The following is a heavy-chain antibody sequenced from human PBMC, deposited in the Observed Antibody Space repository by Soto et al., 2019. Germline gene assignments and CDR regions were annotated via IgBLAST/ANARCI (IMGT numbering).Heavy chain of an antibody. Sequence: PGESLKISCKGSGYSFTSYWIGWVRQMPGRGLEWMGIIYPSDSETRYSPSFQGQVTISADKSINTAYLQWSSLKASDTAMYYCARHIRLGSYYFDYWGQGARVTVSS. CDR2: IYPSDSET. J-gene: IGHJ4*02. CDR1: GYSFTSYW. D-gene: IGHD3-10*01. CDR3: ARHIRLGSYYFDY. V-gene: IGHV5-51*01.